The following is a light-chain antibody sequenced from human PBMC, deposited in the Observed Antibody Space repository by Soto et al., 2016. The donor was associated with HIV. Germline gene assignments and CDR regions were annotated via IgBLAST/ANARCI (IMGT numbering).Light chain of an antibody. J-gene: IGLJ2*01. Sequence: SYELTQPPSLSVAPRKTARITCGGDNVGSKSVQWYQQKPGQAPVLVVYDDSDRPSGIPERFSGSNSGNTATLTISRVEAGDEADYYCQVWDVTSDLVVLGGGTKLTVL. CDR3: QVWDVTSDLVV. CDR1: NVGSKS. CDR2: DDS. V-gene: IGLV3-21*03.